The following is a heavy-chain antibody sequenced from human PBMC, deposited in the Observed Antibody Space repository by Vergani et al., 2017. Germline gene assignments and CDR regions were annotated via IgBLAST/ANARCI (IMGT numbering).Heavy chain of an antibody. CDR1: GFTTGDYV. V-gene: IGHV3-49*03. Sequence: EAQLAESGGGLVQPGQSLRLSCTASGFTTGDYVMSWFRQAPGKGLEWVGFIRSKAYGGTTEYAASVKGRFTISRDDSKSIAYLQMNSLKTEDTAVYYCTRDPCGGNCSWGQGTLVTVSS. D-gene: IGHD4-23*01. CDR3: TRDPCGGNCS. CDR2: IRSKAYGGTT. J-gene: IGHJ5*02.